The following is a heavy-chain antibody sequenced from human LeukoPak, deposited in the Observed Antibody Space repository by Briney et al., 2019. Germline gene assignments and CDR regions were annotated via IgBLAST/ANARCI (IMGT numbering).Heavy chain of an antibody. J-gene: IGHJ4*02. CDR1: GVSISSYY. CDR3: ARVDPDSSSTLEVFDY. Sequence: SETLSLNCTVSGVSISSYYWSWIRQPQGKEREWIGYIYYSGSTNHNPSLKSRVTISVDTSKNQFSLKLSSVTAADTAVYYCARVDPDSSSTLEVFDYWGQGTLVTVSS. CDR2: IYYSGST. D-gene: IGHD6-6*01. V-gene: IGHV4-59*01.